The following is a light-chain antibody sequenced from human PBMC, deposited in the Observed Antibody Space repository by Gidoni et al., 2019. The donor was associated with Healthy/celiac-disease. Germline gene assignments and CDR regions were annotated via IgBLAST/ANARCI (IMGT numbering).Light chain of an antibody. V-gene: IGKV3-15*01. J-gene: IGKJ1*01. CDR2: GSS. CDR1: QSVSSN. Sequence: EIVMTQSPATLSVSPGERATLSCRASQSVSSNLAWYQQKPGQAPRLLIYGSSTRATCIPAMFRGSGSGTEFTLTISSLQSEEFAVYYCQHYNNWPRTFXQXTKVEIK. CDR3: QHYNNWPRT.